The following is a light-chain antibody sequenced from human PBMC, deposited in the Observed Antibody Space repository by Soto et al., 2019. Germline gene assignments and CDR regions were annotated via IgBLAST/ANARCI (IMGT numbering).Light chain of an antibody. CDR1: KRVNAN. CDR3: QQYNYWPIT. Sequence: EIVMTQSPATLPVSQGQGATLSCGAGKRVNANLAWYHKKPGRVPRLIIFGASTRATGIPARFSGSGSGTDFTLTISSLQSEDFAVYCCQQYNYWPITFGGGTKVEIK. V-gene: IGKV3-15*01. CDR2: GAS. J-gene: IGKJ4*01.